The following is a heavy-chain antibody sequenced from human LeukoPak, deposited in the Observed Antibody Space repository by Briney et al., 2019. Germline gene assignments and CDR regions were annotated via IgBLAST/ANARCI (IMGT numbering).Heavy chain of an antibody. Sequence: SETLSLTCAVYGGSFSGYYWSWIRQPPGKGLEWIGEINHSGSTNYNPSLKSRVTISVDTSKNQFSLKLSSVTAADTAVYYCARGQYQLLRFFDYWGQGTLVTVSS. J-gene: IGHJ4*02. CDR3: ARGQYQLLRFFDY. V-gene: IGHV4-34*01. CDR1: GGSFSGYY. CDR2: INHSGST. D-gene: IGHD2-2*01.